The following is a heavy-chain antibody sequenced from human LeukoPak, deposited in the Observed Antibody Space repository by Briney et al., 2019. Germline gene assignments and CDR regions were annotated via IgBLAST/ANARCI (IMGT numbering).Heavy chain of an antibody. D-gene: IGHD2-2*01. CDR3: ARLSRIVVVPAAVDY. V-gene: IGHV1-18*01. CDR1: GYTFTSYG. J-gene: IGHJ4*02. Sequence: ASVKVSCKASGYTFTSYGISWVRQAPGQGLEWMGWISAYNGNTNYAQKLQGRVTMTTDTSTSTAYMELRSLRSDDTAVYYCARLSRIVVVPAAVDYWGQGTLVTVPS. CDR2: ISAYNGNT.